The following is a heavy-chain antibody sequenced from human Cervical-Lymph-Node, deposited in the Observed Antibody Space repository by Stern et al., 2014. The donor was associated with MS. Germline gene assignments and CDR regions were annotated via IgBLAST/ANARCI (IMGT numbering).Heavy chain of an antibody. CDR3: VAYASGDNINH. CDR1: GLTFSRNG. V-gene: IGHV3-33*03. J-gene: IGHJ5*02. Sequence: VQLVESGGGVVQPGRSPRLSCAASGLTFSRNGMHWVRQAPGKGLEWMAVILYDGSNDKYVDSVKGRFTISRDNSKNTLDLQMNSLRVEDTAVYYCVAYASGDNINHWGQGTLVTVSS. CDR2: ILYDGSND. D-gene: IGHD6-19*01.